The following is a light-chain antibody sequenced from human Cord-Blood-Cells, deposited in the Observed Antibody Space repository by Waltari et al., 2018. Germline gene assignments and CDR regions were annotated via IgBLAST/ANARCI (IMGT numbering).Light chain of an antibody. V-gene: IGLV1-47*01. CDR2: RNN. Sequence: QSVLTQPSSSSGTPGPRFTISCSGSSSHIGSNSGYCYQQLQGTAPKLLIYRNNKRRSGVLDRCLGSKSGTSASLAIGGRRSEDEADYYCAAWDDSLSGYVFGTGTKVTVL. CDR3: AAWDDSLSGYV. CDR1: SSHIGSNS. J-gene: IGLJ1*01.